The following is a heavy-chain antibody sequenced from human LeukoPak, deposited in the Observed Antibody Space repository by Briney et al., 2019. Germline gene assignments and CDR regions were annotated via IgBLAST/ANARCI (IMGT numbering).Heavy chain of an antibody. CDR3: ARVYYDSGGSAL. CDR2: IYYSGST. Sequence: MASETLSLTCIVSGGTISRYYWSWIRQPPGKGLEWIGNIYYSGSTNYNPSLKSRVTISVDTSKNQFSLKVTSVTAADTAVYYCARVYYDSGGSALWGQGTLVTVSS. J-gene: IGHJ4*02. CDR1: GGTISRYY. D-gene: IGHD3-10*01. V-gene: IGHV4-59*01.